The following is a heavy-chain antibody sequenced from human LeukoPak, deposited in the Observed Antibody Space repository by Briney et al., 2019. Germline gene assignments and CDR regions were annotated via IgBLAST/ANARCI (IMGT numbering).Heavy chain of an antibody. CDR1: GFSFSRYV. CDR3: TREGMGTTFSAWFDP. D-gene: IGHD1-7*01. J-gene: IGHJ5*02. CDR2: VSSDGSID. Sequence: PGGSLRLSCAASGFSFSRYVMHWVRQAPGKGLEWVAVVSSDGSIDYYADSVRGRFTVSRDNSKNTMYLQVNSLRAEDTAVYYCTREGMGTTFSAWFDPWGQGTLVTVSS. V-gene: IGHV3-30*03.